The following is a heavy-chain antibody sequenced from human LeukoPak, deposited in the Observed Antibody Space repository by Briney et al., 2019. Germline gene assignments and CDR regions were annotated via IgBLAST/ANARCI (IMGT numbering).Heavy chain of an antibody. CDR3: ARDVGGSYYSGLDY. V-gene: IGHV1-2*02. J-gene: IGHJ4*02. CDR2: INPNSGGT. Sequence: VASVKVSCKASGYTFTGYYMHWVRQAPGQGLEWMGWINPNSGGTNYAQKFQGRVTMTRDTSISTAYMELSRLRSDDTAVYYCARDVGGSYYSGLDYWGQGTLVTVSS. CDR1: GYTFTGYY. D-gene: IGHD1-26*01.